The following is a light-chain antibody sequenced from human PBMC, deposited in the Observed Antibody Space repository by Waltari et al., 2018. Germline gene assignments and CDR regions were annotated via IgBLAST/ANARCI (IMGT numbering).Light chain of an antibody. Sequence: QSLLTHPPPVSGAPGQSVTISCSRCTSNIGALSAVHWYQQHPGTAPKLLIFANVHRPSGVPDRFSGSKSGTSASLAITGLQAEDEADYYCQSYDRRLEVIFGGGTKLAVL. CDR1: TSNIGALSA. CDR3: QSYDRRLEVI. J-gene: IGLJ2*01. CDR2: ANV. V-gene: IGLV1-40*01.